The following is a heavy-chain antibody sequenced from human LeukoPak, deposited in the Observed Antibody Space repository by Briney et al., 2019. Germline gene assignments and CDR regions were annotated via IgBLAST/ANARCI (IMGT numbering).Heavy chain of an antibody. V-gene: IGHV1-2*02. CDR3: ARGYSSSWKLGHYYFDY. Sequence: ASVKVSCKASGYTFTGYYMHWVRQAPGQGLEWMGWINPNSGGTNYAQKFQGRVTMTRDTSISTAYMELSRLRSDDTAVYYCARGYSSSWKLGHYYFDYWGQGTLVTVSS. D-gene: IGHD6-13*01. CDR1: GYTFTGYY. CDR2: INPNSGGT. J-gene: IGHJ4*02.